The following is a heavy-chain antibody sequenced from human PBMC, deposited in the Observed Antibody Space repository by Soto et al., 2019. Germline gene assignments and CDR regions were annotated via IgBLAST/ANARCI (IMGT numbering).Heavy chain of an antibody. CDR3: ARRYGGNLDY. J-gene: IGHJ4*02. V-gene: IGHV4-59*08. CDR1: GGSISSYY. Sequence: QVQLQESGPGLVKPSETLSLTCTVSGGSISSYYWSWIRQPPGKGLEWIGYIYYSGITNYNPSPKSRVTISVDTSKNQFSLKLSSVTAADTAVYYCARRYGGNLDYWGQGTLVTVSS. CDR2: IYYSGIT. D-gene: IGHD2-15*01.